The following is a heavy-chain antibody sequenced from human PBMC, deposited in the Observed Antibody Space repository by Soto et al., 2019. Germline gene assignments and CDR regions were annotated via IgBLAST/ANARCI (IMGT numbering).Heavy chain of an antibody. Sequence: ASVKVSCKASGYTFTSYDINWVRQATGQGLEWMGWMNPNSGNTGYAQKFQGRVTMTRNTSISTAYMGLSSLRSEDTAVYYCARRYSGYDFYPLWYYYGMDVWGQGTTVTVSS. D-gene: IGHD5-12*01. V-gene: IGHV1-8*01. CDR3: ARRYSGYDFYPLWYYYGMDV. J-gene: IGHJ6*02. CDR2: MNPNSGNT. CDR1: GYTFTSYD.